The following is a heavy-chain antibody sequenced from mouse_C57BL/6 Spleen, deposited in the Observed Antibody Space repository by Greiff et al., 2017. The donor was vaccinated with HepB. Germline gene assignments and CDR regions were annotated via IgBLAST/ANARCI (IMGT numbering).Heavy chain of an antibody. CDR1: GYAFSSSW. J-gene: IGHJ2*01. CDR3: ARWDYDDGGYYFDD. CDR2: IYPGDGDT. D-gene: IGHD2-4*01. Sequence: VQLQQSGPELVKPRASVKISCKASGYAFSSSWMNWVKQRPGKGLEWIGRIYPGDGDTNYNGKFKGKATLTADKSSSTAYTQLSSLTSEDSAVYFCARWDYDDGGYYFDDWGQGTTLTVSS. V-gene: IGHV1-82*01.